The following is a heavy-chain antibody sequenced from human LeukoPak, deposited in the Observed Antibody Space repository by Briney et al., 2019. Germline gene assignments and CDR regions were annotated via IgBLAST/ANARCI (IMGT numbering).Heavy chain of an antibody. Sequence: GESLQISCQGSGSSFTNYWIGWVRQLPGKGLEWMGIIYPGDSDTRYSPSFQGQVTISADKSISTAYLQWSSLKASDTAMYYCAKVNSGTYSGYFDYWGQGTLVTVSS. J-gene: IGHJ4*02. D-gene: IGHD1-26*01. CDR2: IYPGDSDT. CDR1: GSSFTNYW. CDR3: AKVNSGTYSGYFDY. V-gene: IGHV5-51*01.